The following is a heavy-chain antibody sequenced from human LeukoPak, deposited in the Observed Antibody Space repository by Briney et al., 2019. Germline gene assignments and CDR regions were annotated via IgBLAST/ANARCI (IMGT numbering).Heavy chain of an antibody. Sequence: ASVKVSCKASGGTFSSYAISWVRQAPGSGPEWMGGIIPIFGTANYAQKFQGRVTITTDESTSTAYMELSSLRSEDTAVYYCARGIELDYYYMDVWGKGTTVTVSS. CDR1: GGTFSSYA. V-gene: IGHV1-69*05. CDR2: IIPIFGTA. D-gene: IGHD1-7*01. J-gene: IGHJ6*03. CDR3: ARGIELDYYYMDV.